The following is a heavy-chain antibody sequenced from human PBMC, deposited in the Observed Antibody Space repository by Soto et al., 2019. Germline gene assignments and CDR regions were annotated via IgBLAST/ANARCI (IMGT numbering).Heavy chain of an antibody. CDR1: GFTFSSYS. D-gene: IGHD6-13*01. J-gene: IGHJ4*01. CDR2: IRSSSSTI. Sequence: EGSLRLSCAASGFTFSSYSMNWVRQAPGKGLEWVSYIRSSSSTIYYADSVKGRFTISRDNAKNSLYLQLNSLRDEDPAVYYFPRVLNIAEAGSRNQGDCGHATLVTVS. V-gene: IGHV3-48*02. CDR3: PRVLNIAEAGSRNQGD.